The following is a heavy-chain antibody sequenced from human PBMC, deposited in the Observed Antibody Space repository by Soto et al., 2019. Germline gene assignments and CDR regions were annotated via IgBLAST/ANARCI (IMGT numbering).Heavy chain of an antibody. J-gene: IGHJ6*02. V-gene: IGHV3-30*18. CDR1: GFTFSSYG. D-gene: IGHD6-13*01. CDR3: AKDLGQQLVLNYGMDV. CDR2: VSYDGKNK. Sequence: QVQLVESGGGVVRXXTSLGLSCXXXGFTFSSYGMYWVRQAPGTGLVWVAVVSYDGKNKYYADSVKGRFTISRDNAKNMLYLQMNRLRAEDTAVYYCAKDLGQQLVLNYGMDVGGHGTTVTVSS.